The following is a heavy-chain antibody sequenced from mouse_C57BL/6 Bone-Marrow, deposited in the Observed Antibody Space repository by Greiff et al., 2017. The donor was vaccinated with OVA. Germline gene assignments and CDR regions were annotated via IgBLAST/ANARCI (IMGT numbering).Heavy chain of an antibody. CDR3: ARRKTGTDYFDY. J-gene: IGHJ2*01. Sequence: ESGGGLVKPGGSLKLSCAASGFTFSSYGMSWVRQTPDKRLEWVATISSGGSYTYYPDSVKGRFTISRDNAKNTLYLQMSSLKSEDTAMYYCARRKTGTDYFDYWGQGTTLTVSS. CDR1: GFTFSSYG. V-gene: IGHV5-6*03. CDR2: ISSGGSYT. D-gene: IGHD4-1*01.